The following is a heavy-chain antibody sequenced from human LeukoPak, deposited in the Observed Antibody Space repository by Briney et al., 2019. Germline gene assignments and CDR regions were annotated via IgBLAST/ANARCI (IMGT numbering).Heavy chain of an antibody. V-gene: IGHV3-30*04. J-gene: IGHJ4*02. CDR2: ISYDGSNK. CDR1: GFTFSSYA. Sequence: GGSLRLSCAASGFTFSSYAMHWVRQAPGKGLEWVAVISYDGSNKYYADSVKGRFTISRDNSKNTLYLQMDSLRAEDTAVYYCARDSSLWSVGGDVDYWGQGTLVTVSS. CDR3: ARDSSLWSVGGDVDY. D-gene: IGHD3-10*01.